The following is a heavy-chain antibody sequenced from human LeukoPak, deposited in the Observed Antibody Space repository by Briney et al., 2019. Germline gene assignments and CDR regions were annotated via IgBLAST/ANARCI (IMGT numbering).Heavy chain of an antibody. J-gene: IGHJ3*02. V-gene: IGHV4-34*01. CDR1: GGSFSGYY. CDR2: INHSGST. D-gene: IGHD3-16*02. CDR3: ARARIMITFGGVIPDAFDI. Sequence: SETLSLTCAVYGGSFSGYYWSWIRQPPGKGLEWIGEINHSGSTNYNPSLKSRVTISVDTSKNQFSLKLSSVTAADTAGYYCARARIMITFGGVIPDAFDIWGQGTMVTVSS.